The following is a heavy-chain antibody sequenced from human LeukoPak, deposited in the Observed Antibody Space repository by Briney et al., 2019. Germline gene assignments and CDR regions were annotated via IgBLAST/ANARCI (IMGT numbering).Heavy chain of an antibody. J-gene: IGHJ4*02. V-gene: IGHV4-39*07. Sequence: SETLSLTCTVSGGSISSSSYYWGWIRQPPVKGLEWIGSIYYSGSTYYNPSLKSRVTISVDTSKNQFSLKLSSVTAADTAVYYCARAYDILTGYDYWGQGTLVTVSS. CDR1: GGSISSSSYY. CDR3: ARAYDILTGYDY. CDR2: IYYSGST. D-gene: IGHD3-9*01.